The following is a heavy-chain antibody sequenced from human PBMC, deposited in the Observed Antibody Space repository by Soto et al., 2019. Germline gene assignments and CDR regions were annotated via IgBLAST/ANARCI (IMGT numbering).Heavy chain of an antibody. Sequence: GGSLRLSCAASGFTFSSFGVHWVRQAPGKGLEWVAVISYDGSNIYYVDSVKGRFTISRDNSKNTLHLQMNSLRAEDTAVYYCAKDLRGVITNWFDPWGQGTLVTVSS. V-gene: IGHV3-30*18. CDR2: ISYDGSNI. CDR3: AKDLRGVITNWFDP. J-gene: IGHJ5*02. D-gene: IGHD3-16*02. CDR1: GFTFSSFG.